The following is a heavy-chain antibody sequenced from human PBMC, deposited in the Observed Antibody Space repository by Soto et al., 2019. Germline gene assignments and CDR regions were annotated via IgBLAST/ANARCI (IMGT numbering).Heavy chain of an antibody. CDR3: ARSSKSPEQSSIFFYYYYVMDV. D-gene: IGHD3-3*02. V-gene: IGHV4-59*01. CDR2: IYYSGST. J-gene: IGHJ6*04. Sequence: SETLSLTCTVSGVSISSYYWSWIRQPPGKGLEWIGYIYYSGSTNYNPSLKSRVTISVDTSKNQFSLKLSSVTAADTAVYYCARSSKSPEQSSIFFYYYYVMDVGAKGTTVPFSS. CDR1: GVSISSYY.